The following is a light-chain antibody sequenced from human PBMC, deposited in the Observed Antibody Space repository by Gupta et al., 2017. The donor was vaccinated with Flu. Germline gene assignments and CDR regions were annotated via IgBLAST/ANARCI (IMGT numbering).Light chain of an antibody. Sequence: VKLTCTLSSGHSSYAIAWHQQQPEKGPRYLMKLNSDGSHSKGDGIPDRFSGSSSGAERYLTISGLQSEDEADYYCQTWGTGIHVFGGGTKLTVL. J-gene: IGLJ3*02. CDR1: SGHSSYA. CDR3: QTWGTGIHV. CDR2: LNSDGSH. V-gene: IGLV4-69*01.